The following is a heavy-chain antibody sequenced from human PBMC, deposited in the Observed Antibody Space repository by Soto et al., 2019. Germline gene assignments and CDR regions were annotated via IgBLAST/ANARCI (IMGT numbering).Heavy chain of an antibody. CDR3: AKNYNWNFVVEY. J-gene: IGHJ4*02. Sequence: EVQLLESGGDFVQPGRSLRLSCAASGFPFSNHAMSWVRQAPGKGLEWLSAISATGGSTYYADSVRGRFSISRDNSKNTAFLQMDSLTAEDTAVYFCAKNYNWNFVVEYWGRGTLVTVS. CDR2: ISATGGST. V-gene: IGHV3-23*01. D-gene: IGHD1-7*01. CDR1: GFPFSNHA.